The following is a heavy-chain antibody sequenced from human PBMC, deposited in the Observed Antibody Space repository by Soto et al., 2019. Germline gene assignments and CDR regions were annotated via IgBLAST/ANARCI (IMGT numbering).Heavy chain of an antibody. CDR2: IFSNDEK. Sequence: QVTLKESGPVLVKPTEPLTLTCTVSGFSLSNARMGVSWIRQPPGKALEWLAHIFSNDEKSYSTSLKSRLTIAKDTSKSQVVLTMTNMDPVDTATYYCARIRRHRLTYYYYGMDVWGQGTTVTVSS. CDR1: GFSLSNARMG. V-gene: IGHV2-26*01. D-gene: IGHD2-21*01. J-gene: IGHJ6*02. CDR3: ARIRRHRLTYYYYGMDV.